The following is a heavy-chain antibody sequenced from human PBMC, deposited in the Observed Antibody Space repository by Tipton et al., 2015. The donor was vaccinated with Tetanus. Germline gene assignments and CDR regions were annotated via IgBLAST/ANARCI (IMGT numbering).Heavy chain of an antibody. CDR2: ISPFTGDT. CDR3: ARDRAGPWQAYGTDV. CDR1: GYTFTHYG. Sequence: QSGAEVKKPGASVKVSCKASGYTFTHYGISWVRQAPGQGLEWVGWISPFTGDTEYAQNLQDRLILTTDTSTATAYVEVRSLTSDVRAVYYVARDRAGPWQAYGTDVWGQGTRSQCP. V-gene: IGHV1-18*01. J-gene: IGHJ6*02. D-gene: IGHD5-12*01.